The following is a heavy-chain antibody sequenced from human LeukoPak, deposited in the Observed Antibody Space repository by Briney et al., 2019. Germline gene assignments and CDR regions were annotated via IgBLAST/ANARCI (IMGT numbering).Heavy chain of an antibody. V-gene: IGHV4-4*07. Sequence: SETLSLTCTVSGGSMNNYYWSWIRQPAGKGLEWIGRIYTSGSTNYNPSLKSRVTMSVDTSKNQFSLKLSSVTAADTAVYYCARAIIVGASISAFDIWGQGTMVTVSS. D-gene: IGHD1-26*01. CDR1: GGSMNNYY. CDR3: ARAIIVGASISAFDI. CDR2: IYTSGST. J-gene: IGHJ3*02.